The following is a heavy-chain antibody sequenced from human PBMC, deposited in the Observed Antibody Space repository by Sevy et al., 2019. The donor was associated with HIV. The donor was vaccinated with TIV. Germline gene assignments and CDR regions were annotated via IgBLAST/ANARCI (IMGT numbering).Heavy chain of an antibody. CDR1: GFTFSSYA. CDR2: ISYDGSNK. Sequence: GGSLRLSCAASGFTFSSYAMHWVRQAPGKGLEWVAVISYDGSNKYYADSVKGRITISRDNSKNTLYLQMNSLRAEDTAVYYCARVGDSGYEFDYWGQGALVTVSS. D-gene: IGHD5-12*01. V-gene: IGHV3-30-3*01. CDR3: ARVGDSGYEFDY. J-gene: IGHJ4*02.